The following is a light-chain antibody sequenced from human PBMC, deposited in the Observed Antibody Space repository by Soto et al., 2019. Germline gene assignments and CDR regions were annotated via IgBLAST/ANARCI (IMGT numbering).Light chain of an antibody. J-gene: IGKJ2*01. CDR3: QQGLNWPLT. CDR2: GAS. CDR1: QSISGE. V-gene: IGKV3-15*01. Sequence: EIVMTQSPATLSVSPGERATLSCRASQSISGELAWYQQKPGQPPRLLIYGASTRATGVPARFTGSGSGSEFTLTISGLQSEDFAVYYCQQGLNWPLTFGQGTRLE.